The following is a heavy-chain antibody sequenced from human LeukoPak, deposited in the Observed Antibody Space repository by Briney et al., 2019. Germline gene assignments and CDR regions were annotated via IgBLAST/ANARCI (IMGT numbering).Heavy chain of an antibody. J-gene: IGHJ6*03. Sequence: SETLSLTCAVSSVSISGGGYCWNWIRQPPGKGLEWIGYICYSGITYYNPSLKSRVTMSLDTSNNQFSLHLSSVTAADTAVYYCARQVGRGTQVYYMDVWGKGTTVTVSS. CDR2: ICYSGIT. V-gene: IGHV4-30-4*07. CDR1: SVSISGGGYC. D-gene: IGHD3-16*01. CDR3: ARQVGRGTQVYYMDV.